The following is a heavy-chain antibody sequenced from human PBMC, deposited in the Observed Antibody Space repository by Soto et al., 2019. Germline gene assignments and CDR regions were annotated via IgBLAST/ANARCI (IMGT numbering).Heavy chain of an antibody. CDR1: GYTFTSYG. CDR2: ISAYNGNT. CDR3: ARKVGYCSGGSCYSASFLRGINWFDP. D-gene: IGHD2-15*01. V-gene: IGHV1-18*01. J-gene: IGHJ5*02. Sequence: ASVKVSCKASGYTFTSYGISWVRQAPGQGLERMGWISAYNGNTNYAQKLQGRVTMTTDTSTSTAYMELRSLRSDDTAVYYCARKVGYCSGGSCYSASFLRGINWFDPWGPGTLGTVS.